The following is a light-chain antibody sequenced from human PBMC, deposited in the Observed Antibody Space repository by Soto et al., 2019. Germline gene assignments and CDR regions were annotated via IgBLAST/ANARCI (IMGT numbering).Light chain of an antibody. Sequence: EIVMTQSPDTLSVSPGERATLSCRASQSISSNFAWYQQKPGQAPRLLMFRTSSRATGFPARFSGSGSGTEFNLTISSLQSEDFGVYYCQQYNNWPRATFGGGTKVEIK. CDR3: QQYNNWPRAT. CDR1: QSISSN. CDR2: RTS. J-gene: IGKJ4*01. V-gene: IGKV3-15*01.